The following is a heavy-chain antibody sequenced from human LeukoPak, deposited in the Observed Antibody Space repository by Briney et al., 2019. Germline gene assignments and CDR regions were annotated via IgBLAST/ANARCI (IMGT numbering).Heavy chain of an antibody. D-gene: IGHD3-22*01. J-gene: IGHJ4*02. CDR2: IGSSDSYI. CDR1: GFTFSSYW. CDR3: ARVGTYVSSGYLDY. Sequence: KPGGSLRLSCAASGFTFSSYWMHWVRQAPGKGLEWVSSIGSSDSYIYYADSVKGRFTMSRDNARNSLYLQMNSLRAEDTAVYYCARVGTYVSSGYLDYWGQGILVTVSS. V-gene: IGHV3-21*01.